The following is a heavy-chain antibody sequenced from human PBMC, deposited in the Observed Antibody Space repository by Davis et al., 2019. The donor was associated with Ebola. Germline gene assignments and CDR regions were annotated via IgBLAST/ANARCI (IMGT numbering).Heavy chain of an antibody. CDR2: ISSSGGST. CDR3: AKWPQSVVVPAAHRTYYYGMDV. J-gene: IGHJ6*02. CDR1: GFTFDDYA. Sequence: PGGSLRLSCAASGFTFDDYAMSWVRQAPGKGLEWVSAISSSGGSTYYADSVKGRFTISRDNSKNTLYLQMNSLRAEDTAVYYCAKWPQSVVVPAAHRTYYYGMDVWGQGTTVTVSS. D-gene: IGHD2-2*01. V-gene: IGHV3-23*01.